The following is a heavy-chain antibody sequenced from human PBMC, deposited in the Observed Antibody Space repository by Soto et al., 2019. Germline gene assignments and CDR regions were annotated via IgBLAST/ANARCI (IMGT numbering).Heavy chain of an antibody. V-gene: IGHV4-59*01. CDR1: GGSISSYY. CDR3: AGAPPPPGVTVTPYYFDY. D-gene: IGHD4-17*01. J-gene: IGHJ4*02. CDR2: IYYSGST. Sequence: QVQLQESGPGLVKPSETLSLTCTVSGGSISSYYWSWIRQPPGKGLEWIGYIYYSGSTNYNPSLKRRVTISVDPSKNPFSPKLGPVTAADTAGYFWAGAPPPPGVTVTPYYFDYWGQGTLVTVSS.